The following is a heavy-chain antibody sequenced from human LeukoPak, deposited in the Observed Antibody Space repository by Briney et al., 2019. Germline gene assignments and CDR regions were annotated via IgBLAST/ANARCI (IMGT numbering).Heavy chain of an antibody. D-gene: IGHD3-22*01. CDR2: ISSSSSTI. J-gene: IGHJ4*02. V-gene: IGHV3-48*01. Sequence: GGSLRLSCAASGFTFSSYSMNWVRQAPGKGLEWVSYISSSSSTIYYADSVKGRFTISRDNAKNSLYLQMNSLRAEDTAVYYCARGPRAYNYYDSRGGDYWGQGTLVTVSS. CDR1: GFTFSSYS. CDR3: ARGPRAYNYYDSRGGDY.